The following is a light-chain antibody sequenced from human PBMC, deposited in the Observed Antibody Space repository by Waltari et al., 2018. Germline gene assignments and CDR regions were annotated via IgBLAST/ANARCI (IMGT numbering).Light chain of an antibody. J-gene: IGKJ2*02. Sequence: DIVLTQSPDSLALSLGERATIRLRSSPSVLSSTNSNNYLAWYQQRPGQPPKLLFYWASTRVSGVPDRFDGSGSGTDFTLTISSLQAEDLAVYYCQQYYTTPCTFGQGTRLEIK. CDR2: WAS. CDR3: QQYYTTPCT. V-gene: IGKV4-1*01. CDR1: PSVLSSTNSNNY.